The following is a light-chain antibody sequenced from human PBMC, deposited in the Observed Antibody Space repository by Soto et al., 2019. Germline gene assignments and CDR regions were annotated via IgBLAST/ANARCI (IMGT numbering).Light chain of an antibody. CDR2: EVS. V-gene: IGLV2-14*01. CDR3: SSHTSSSTVYV. CDR1: SGDVGAYKY. J-gene: IGLJ1*01. Sequence: QSALTQPASVSGSPGQSITISCTGTSGDVGAYKYVSWYQQHPGQAPKLMIYEVSNRPSGVSNRFSGSKSGNTASLTISGLQAEDEADYYCSSHTSSSTVYVFGTGTKVTVL.